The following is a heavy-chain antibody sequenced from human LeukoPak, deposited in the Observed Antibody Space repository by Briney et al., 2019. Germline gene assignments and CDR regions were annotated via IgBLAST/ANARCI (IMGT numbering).Heavy chain of an antibody. J-gene: IGHJ4*02. CDR2: MNPNSGNT. Sequence: ASVKVSCKASGCTFISYDINWLRQAAGQGLEWMGWMNPNSGNTGYAQKFQDRVTITRNTSISTAYMELSSLRSEDTAVYYCARGVFHDYGDYDYWGQGTLVTVSS. V-gene: IGHV1-8*03. D-gene: IGHD4-17*01. CDR3: ARGVFHDYGDYDY. CDR1: GCTFISYD.